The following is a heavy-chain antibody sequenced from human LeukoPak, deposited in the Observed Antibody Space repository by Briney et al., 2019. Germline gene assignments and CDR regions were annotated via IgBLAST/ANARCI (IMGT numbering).Heavy chain of an antibody. CDR2: IKEDGSAR. J-gene: IGHJ4*02. CDR1: GFIFSNYW. V-gene: IGHV3-7*03. CDR3: ARDPRDDHNSLDY. Sequence: RGSLRLSCEASGFIFSNYWMSWVRQSPEKGLEWVANIKEDGSARYYVDSVKGRFTISRDNAKNSLYLQMGSLRADDTAMYYCARDPRDDHNSLDYWGQGTQVTVSS. D-gene: IGHD5-24*01.